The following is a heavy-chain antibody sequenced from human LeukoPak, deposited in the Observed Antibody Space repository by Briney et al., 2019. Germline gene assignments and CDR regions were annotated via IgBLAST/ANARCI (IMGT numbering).Heavy chain of an antibody. D-gene: IGHD1-26*01. CDR1: GGSFSGYY. V-gene: IGHV3-21*01. J-gene: IGHJ4*02. CDR2: ISSSSSYI. CDR3: ARGGVGATSAFDY. Sequence: ASETLSLTCAVYGGSFSGYYWSWIRQPPGKGLEWVSSISSSSSYIYYADSVKGRFTISRDNAKNSLYLQMNSLRAEDTAVYYCARGGVGATSAFDYWGQGTLVTVSS.